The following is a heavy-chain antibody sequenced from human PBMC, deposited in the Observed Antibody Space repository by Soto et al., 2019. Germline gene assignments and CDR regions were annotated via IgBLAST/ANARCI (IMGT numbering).Heavy chain of an antibody. D-gene: IGHD3-22*01. V-gene: IGHV3-23*01. CDR3: AKTGSQDYDTSGRPLYYFDY. J-gene: IGHJ4*02. Sequence: GESLRLSCAASGLPLSSYGMSGVRPAPGKGLEWVSATSGSGGSTYHADSVKGRFTISRDNSKNTLYLQINSLRAEDTAVYYCAKTGSQDYDTSGRPLYYFDYWGQGTLVTVSS. CDR2: TSGSGGST. CDR1: GLPLSSYG.